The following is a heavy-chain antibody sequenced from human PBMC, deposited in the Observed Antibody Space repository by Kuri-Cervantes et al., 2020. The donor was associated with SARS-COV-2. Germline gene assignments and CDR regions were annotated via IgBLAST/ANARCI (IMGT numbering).Heavy chain of an antibody. J-gene: IGHJ4*02. V-gene: IGHV3-23*01. Sequence: LSLTCAASGFTFSSYAMGWVRQAPGKGLEWVSAISGSGGSTYYADSVKGRFTISRDNSKNTLNLQMNSLRAEDTAVYYCAKDVVSKKFSGWYYFDYWGQGTLVTVSS. CDR1: GFTFSSYA. D-gene: IGHD6-19*01. CDR2: ISGSGGST. CDR3: AKDVVSKKFSGWYYFDY.